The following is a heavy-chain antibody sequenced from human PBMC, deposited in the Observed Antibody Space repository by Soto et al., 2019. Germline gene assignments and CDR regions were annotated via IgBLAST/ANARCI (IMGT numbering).Heavy chain of an antibody. Sequence: GAPVKVSCKASGYTFPSYYMHWVRQAPGQGLEWMGIINPSGGSTSYAQKFQGRVTMTRDTSTSTVYMELSSLRSEDTAVYYCARDRGIAAAGYYYYGMDVWGQGTTVTVSS. CDR1: GYTFPSYY. CDR2: INPSGGST. V-gene: IGHV1-46*01. J-gene: IGHJ6*02. CDR3: ARDRGIAAAGYYYYGMDV. D-gene: IGHD6-13*01.